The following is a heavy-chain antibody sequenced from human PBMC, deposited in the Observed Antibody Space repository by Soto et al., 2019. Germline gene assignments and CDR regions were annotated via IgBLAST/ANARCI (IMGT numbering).Heavy chain of an antibody. CDR2: INPVNGNT. D-gene: IGHD6-13*01. J-gene: IGHJ5*02. CDR3: ARGIATGQLDP. CDR1: GYTFTTYT. V-gene: IGHV1-3*01. Sequence: ASVKVSCKASGYTFTTYTMNWVRQAPGQRLEWMGWINPVNGNTKSSQKFQDRVIITRDTSASTAYMELRSLRSEDTAVYYCARGIATGQLDPWGQGTQVTVYS.